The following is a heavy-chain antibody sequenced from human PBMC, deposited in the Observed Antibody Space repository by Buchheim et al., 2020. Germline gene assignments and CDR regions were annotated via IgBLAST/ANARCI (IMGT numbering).Heavy chain of an antibody. Sequence: QVQLVQSGAEVKKPGSSVKVSCKASGYTFTGYYMHWVRQAPGQGLEWMGWINPNIGGTNYAQKFQGRVTMTADTSISTAYMELGRLRSDDTAVYYCARNRYYDFWSGKGRCDPWGQGTL. J-gene: IGHJ5*02. CDR2: INPNIGGT. CDR1: GYTFTGYY. V-gene: IGHV1-2*02. CDR3: ARNRYYDFWSGKGRCDP. D-gene: IGHD3-3*01.